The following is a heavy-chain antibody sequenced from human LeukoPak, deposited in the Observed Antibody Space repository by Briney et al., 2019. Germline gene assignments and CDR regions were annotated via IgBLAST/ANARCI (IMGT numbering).Heavy chain of an antibody. V-gene: IGHV4-59*01. J-gene: IGHJ5*01. Sequence: PSETLSLTCNVSGDSISSYYWSWIRQTPGKGLEWMGYIYHGGSTNYNPSLKSRVSISIDTDKNQFTLKLRSVTVADKAVYYCARGGPPYSSLNGFDSWGQGTLVTVSS. CDR1: GDSISSYY. D-gene: IGHD6-13*01. CDR3: ARGGPPYSSLNGFDS. CDR2: IYHGGST.